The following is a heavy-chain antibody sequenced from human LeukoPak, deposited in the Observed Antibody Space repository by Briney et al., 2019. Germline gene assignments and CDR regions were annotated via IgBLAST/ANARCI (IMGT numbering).Heavy chain of an antibody. CDR3: VRLRWELLAPYFDH. CDR2: IYNRGST. Sequence: SETLSLTCSVSTDSTNTYYWSWIRHSPGKGLEWIGHIYNRGSTHYNTSFKTRVTISVDLSKKAFSLKLTSVTVADTAMYYCVRLRWELLAPYFDHWGQGAFVIVSS. V-gene: IGHV4-59*01. CDR1: TDSTNTYY. D-gene: IGHD2-15*01. J-gene: IGHJ4*02.